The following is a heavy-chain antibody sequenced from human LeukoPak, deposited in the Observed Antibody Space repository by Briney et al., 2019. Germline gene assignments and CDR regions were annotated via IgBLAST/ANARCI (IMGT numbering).Heavy chain of an antibody. V-gene: IGHV1-18*01. Sequence: ASVKVSCKASGYTFTSYGISWVRQAPGQGLEWMGWISAYSGNTNYAQKLLGRVTMTTDTSTSTAYMELRSLRSDDTAVYYCARGPPYQLLSWFDPWGQGTLVTVSS. CDR2: ISAYSGNT. CDR1: GYTFTSYG. D-gene: IGHD2-2*01. CDR3: ARGPPYQLLSWFDP. J-gene: IGHJ5*02.